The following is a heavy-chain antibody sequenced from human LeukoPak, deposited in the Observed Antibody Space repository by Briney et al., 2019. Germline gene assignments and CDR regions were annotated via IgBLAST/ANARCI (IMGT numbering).Heavy chain of an antibody. CDR2: IYTSGST. CDR1: GGSISSGSYY. V-gene: IGHV4-61*02. Sequence: PSQTLSLTCTVSGGSISSGSYYWSWIRQPAGMGLEWLGRIYTSGSTNYNPSLKSRVTISVDTSKNQFSLKLSSVTAADTAVYYCARGWRSRYYFDYWGQGTLVTVSS. D-gene: IGHD5-24*01. CDR3: ARGWRSRYYFDY. J-gene: IGHJ4*02.